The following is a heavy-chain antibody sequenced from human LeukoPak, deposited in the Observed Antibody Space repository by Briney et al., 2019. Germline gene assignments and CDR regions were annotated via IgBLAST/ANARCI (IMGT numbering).Heavy chain of an antibody. CDR1: GGTFSSYA. CDR2: IIPIFGTA. J-gene: IGHJ4*02. CDR3: ASNEETLNYNWNRAYFDY. Sequence: SVKVSCKASGGTFSSYAISWVRQAHGQGLEWMGGIIPIFGTANYAQKFQGRVTITTDESTSTAYMELSSLRSEDTAVYYCASNEETLNYNWNRAYFDYWGQGTLVTVSS. D-gene: IGHD1-20*01. V-gene: IGHV1-69*05.